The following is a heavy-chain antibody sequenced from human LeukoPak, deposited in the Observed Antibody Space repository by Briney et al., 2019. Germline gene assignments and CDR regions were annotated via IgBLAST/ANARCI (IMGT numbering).Heavy chain of an antibody. CDR1: GLPFSSYG. Sequence: PGRSLRLSCEASGLPFSSYGMHWVRQPPGKGLEWIGEIYHTGSTNYNPPLKSRVTISIDKSKNHFSLKLSSVTAADTAVYFCARGSLAVAGNFDYWGQGTLVTVSS. CDR2: IYHTGST. V-gene: IGHV4-4*01. J-gene: IGHJ4*02. CDR3: ARGSLAVAGNFDY. D-gene: IGHD6-19*01.